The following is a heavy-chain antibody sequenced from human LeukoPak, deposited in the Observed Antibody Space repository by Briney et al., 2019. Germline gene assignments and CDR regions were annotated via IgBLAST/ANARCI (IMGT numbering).Heavy chain of an antibody. Sequence: ASVKVSCKASGGTFSSYAISWVRQAPGQGLEWMGGIIPIFGTANYAQKFQGRVTITADESTSTAYMELSSLRSEDTAVYYCAVSPYSITIFGVVIMGWFDPWGQGTLVTVSS. CDR3: AVSPYSITIFGVVIMGWFDP. V-gene: IGHV1-69*13. D-gene: IGHD3-3*01. J-gene: IGHJ5*02. CDR2: IIPIFGTA. CDR1: GGTFSSYA.